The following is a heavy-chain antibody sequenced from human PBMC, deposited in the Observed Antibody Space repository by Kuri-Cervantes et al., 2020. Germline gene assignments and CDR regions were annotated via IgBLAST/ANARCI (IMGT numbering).Heavy chain of an antibody. V-gene: IGHV3-30*02. CDR3: ARTYAXNWSVDY. D-gene: IGHD1-20*01. CDR2: VREDGSNE. J-gene: IGHJ4*02. CDR1: GFPLSSHG. Sequence: GGSLRLSCSASGFPLSSHGMPWVRQAQGKGLEWGALVREDGSNEYYADSVKGRFTISRDNYKNTLYLQMNSLRATDTAIHYCARTYAXNWSVDYRGQETLVTVSS.